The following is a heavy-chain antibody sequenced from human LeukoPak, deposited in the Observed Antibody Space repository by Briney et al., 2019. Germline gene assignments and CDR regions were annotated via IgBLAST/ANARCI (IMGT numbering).Heavy chain of an antibody. J-gene: IGHJ6*03. CDR2: INHSGST. Sequence: SETLSLTCAVYGGSFSGYYWSWIRQPPGKGLEWIGEINHSGSTNYNPSLKSRVTISVDTSKNQFSLKLSSVTAADTAVYYCARASGGDFSMDVWGKGTTVTVSS. V-gene: IGHV4-34*01. D-gene: IGHD3-3*01. CDR1: GGSFSGYY. CDR3: ARASGGDFSMDV.